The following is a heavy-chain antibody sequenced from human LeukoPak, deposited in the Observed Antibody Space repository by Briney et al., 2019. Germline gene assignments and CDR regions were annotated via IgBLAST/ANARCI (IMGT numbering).Heavy chain of an antibody. V-gene: IGHV3-23*01. D-gene: IGHD2-2*01. Sequence: GGSLRLSCAASGFTFSSYAMSWVRQAPGKGLEGVSAISGSGGSTYYADSVKGRFTISRDNSKNTLYLQMNSLRAEDTAVYYCAKRYQLLGYFDYWGQGTLVTVSS. CDR1: GFTFSSYA. CDR3: AKRYQLLGYFDY. CDR2: ISGSGGST. J-gene: IGHJ4*02.